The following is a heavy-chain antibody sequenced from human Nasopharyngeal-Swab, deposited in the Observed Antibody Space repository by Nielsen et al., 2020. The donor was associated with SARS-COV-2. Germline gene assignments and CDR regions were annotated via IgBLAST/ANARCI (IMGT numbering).Heavy chain of an antibody. V-gene: IGHV3-7*03. D-gene: IGHD5/OR15-5a*01. CDR3: ARDQSRAFDI. CDR1: GFTFSSYW. J-gene: IGHJ3*02. Sequence: GESLKISCAASGFTFSSYWMSWVRQAPGKGLEWVANIKQDGSEKYYVDSVKGRFTISRDNAKNSLYLQMNSLRAEDTAVYYCARDQSRAFDIWGQGTMVTVSS. CDR2: IKQDGSEK.